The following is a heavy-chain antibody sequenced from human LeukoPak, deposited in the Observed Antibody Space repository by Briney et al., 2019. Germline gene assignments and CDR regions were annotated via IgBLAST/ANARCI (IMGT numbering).Heavy chain of an antibody. CDR2: ISWDGDSA. Sequence: PGGSLRLSCAASGFTFDDFAMHWVRQAPGKGLEWVSLISWDGDSAYYADSVKGRFTMSRDNSENSLSLQMNSLRAEDTALYYCVGERSVGVHNFFYYMDVWGAGTTVTVSS. D-gene: IGHD2-2*01. J-gene: IGHJ6*03. V-gene: IGHV3-43D*03. CDR3: VGERSVGVHNFFYYMDV. CDR1: GFTFDDFA.